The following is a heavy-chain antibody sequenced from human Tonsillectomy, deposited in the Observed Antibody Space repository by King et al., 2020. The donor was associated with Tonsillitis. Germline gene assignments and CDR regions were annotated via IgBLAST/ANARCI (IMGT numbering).Heavy chain of an antibody. V-gene: IGHV4-30-4*01. CDR3: ARERRGFSPFTTYYYGMDV. Sequence: QLQESGPGLVKPSQTLSLTCTVSGGSISSGDYYWSWIRQPPGKGLEWIGYIYYSGSTYYNPSLKSRVTISIDTSKNQFSLKLKSVTAADTAAYYCARERRGFSPFTTYYYGMDVWGQGTTVTVSS. D-gene: IGHD3-22*01. J-gene: IGHJ6*02. CDR1: GGSISSGDYY. CDR2: IYYSGST.